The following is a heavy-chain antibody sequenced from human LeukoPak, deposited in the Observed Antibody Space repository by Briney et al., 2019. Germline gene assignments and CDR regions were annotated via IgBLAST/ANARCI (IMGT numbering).Heavy chain of an antibody. J-gene: IGHJ4*02. CDR1: GFTVSSDY. V-gene: IGHV3-66*01. CDR3: ARGGIAARPSDS. Sequence: GGSLRLSCSAYGFTVSSDYITWVRQAPGKGLEWVSVVYSGGETYYAESVKGRFTVSRDNSKTTVYLQMNSLRAEDTAVYFCARGGIAARPSDSGGQGTLVTVSS. CDR2: VYSGGET. D-gene: IGHD6-6*01.